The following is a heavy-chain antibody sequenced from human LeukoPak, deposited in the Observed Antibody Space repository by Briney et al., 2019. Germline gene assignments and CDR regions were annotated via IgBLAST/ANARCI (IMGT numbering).Heavy chain of an antibody. D-gene: IGHD3-9*01. J-gene: IGHJ4*02. CDR3: AAEDDFLTGYYDFDY. V-gene: IGHV1-58*01. CDR1: GFTFARSA. Sequence: ASVTVSCKASGFTFARSAVQWVRQARGQRPEWIGWIVIANGNTNYAQKFQERLTITRDMSTSTAYMELSSLRSEDTAVYYCAAEDDFLTGYYDFDYWGQGTVVTVSS. CDR2: IVIANGNT.